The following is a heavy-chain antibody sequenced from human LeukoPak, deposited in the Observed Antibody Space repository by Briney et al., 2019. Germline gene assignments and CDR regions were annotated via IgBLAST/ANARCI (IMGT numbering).Heavy chain of an antibody. J-gene: IGHJ4*02. CDR2: ISGSGGST. CDR1: GFTFSSYG. D-gene: IGHD3-9*01. Sequence: PGGSLRLSCAASGFTFSSYGMSWVRQAPGKGLEWVSAISGSGGSTYYADSVKGRFTISRDNSKNTLYLQMNSLRAEDTAVYYCAVFVLRYFDWLEGTLDYWGQGTLVTVSS. V-gene: IGHV3-23*01. CDR3: AVFVLRYFDWLEGTLDY.